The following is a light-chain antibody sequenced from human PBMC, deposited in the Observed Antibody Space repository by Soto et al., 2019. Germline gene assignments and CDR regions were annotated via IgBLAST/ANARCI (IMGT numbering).Light chain of an antibody. CDR1: SSDVGGYNY. Sequence: QSALTQPPSASGSPGQSVTISCTGTSSDVGGYNYVSWYQQHPGKAPKLMIYEVSKRPSGVPDRFSGSKSGNTASLTVSGLQAEDEADYYCSSYPGSIHMVFGGGTKVTVL. CDR3: SSYPGSIHMV. CDR2: EVS. J-gene: IGLJ2*01. V-gene: IGLV2-8*01.